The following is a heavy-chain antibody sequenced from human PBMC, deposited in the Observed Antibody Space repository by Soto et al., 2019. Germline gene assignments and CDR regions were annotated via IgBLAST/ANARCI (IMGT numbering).Heavy chain of an antibody. D-gene: IGHD6-19*01. V-gene: IGHV3-11*06. J-gene: IGHJ4*01. CDR3: ARDLWDYSSGWYLGR. CDR1: GFTFSDYY. CDR2: ISSSSSYT. Sequence: GGSLRLSCAASGFTFSDYYMSWIRQAPGKGLEWVSYISSSSSYTNYADSVKGRFTISRDNAKNSLYLQMNSLRAEDTAVYYCARDLWDYSSGWYLGRWGQGTLVTVSS.